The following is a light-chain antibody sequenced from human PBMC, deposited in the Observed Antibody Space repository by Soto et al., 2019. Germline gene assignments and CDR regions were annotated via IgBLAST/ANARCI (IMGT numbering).Light chain of an antibody. CDR3: QQYNHWQT. J-gene: IGKJ1*01. V-gene: IGKV3D-15*01. Sequence: EIVMTQSPVTLSVSPGEIATLSCRASPSVISNLAWYQHKPGQAPRLLMYGASTRDAGIPSRIRGSVSGTEFTVTFSRMQAEVFAVYYCQQYNHWQTFGQQTTVEIK. CDR1: PSVISN. CDR2: GAS.